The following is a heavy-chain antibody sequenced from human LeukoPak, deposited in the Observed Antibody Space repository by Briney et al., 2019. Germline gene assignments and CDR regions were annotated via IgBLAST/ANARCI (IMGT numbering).Heavy chain of an antibody. J-gene: IGHJ4*02. CDR2: IYHSGST. V-gene: IGHV4-38-2*01. CDR3: ARAASSGGDYFDY. Sequence: PSETLSLTCAVSGYSISSGYYWGWIRQPPGKGLGWLRSIYHSGSTYYNPSLKSRVTISVDTSKNQFSLKLSSVTAADTAVYYCARAASSGGDYFDYWGQGTLVTVSS. CDR1: GYSISSGYY. D-gene: IGHD1-1*01.